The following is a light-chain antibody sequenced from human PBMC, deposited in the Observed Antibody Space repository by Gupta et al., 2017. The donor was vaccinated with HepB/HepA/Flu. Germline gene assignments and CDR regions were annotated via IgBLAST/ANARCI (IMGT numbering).Light chain of an antibody. J-gene: IGKJ4*01. CDR3: VHDTHEPLS. V-gene: IGKV2-30*01. Sequence: VVTPSPLSLPVTLGQSVSISCRSSHNLLFSDGNTFLHRYQQRPGQSPRRLIYRVSNRDSGVPDRWSGSGSGSDCIRKISRVEAEDIGVYHCVHDTHEPLSCGGGTKLEIK. CDR1: HNLLFSDGNTF. CDR2: RVS.